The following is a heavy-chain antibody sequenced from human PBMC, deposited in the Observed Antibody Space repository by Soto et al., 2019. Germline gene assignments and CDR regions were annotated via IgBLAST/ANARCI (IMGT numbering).Heavy chain of an antibody. J-gene: IGHJ6*02. CDR1: GFAFSSFG. CDR2: ISHDGSKK. V-gene: IGHV3-30*18. Sequence: QVQLVESGGGVVQPGRSLRLSCVASGFAFSSFGMHWVRQAPGKGLEWVAFISHDGSKKKFVDSMKGRFTISRDDSGNILYLQMNSLRADDTAVYFCAKDWNDANYDYGTDVWGQGTTVTVSS. CDR3: AKDWNDANYDYGTDV. D-gene: IGHD1-1*01.